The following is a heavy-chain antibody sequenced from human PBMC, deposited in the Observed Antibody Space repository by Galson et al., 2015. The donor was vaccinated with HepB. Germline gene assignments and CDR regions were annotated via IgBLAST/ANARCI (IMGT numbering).Heavy chain of an antibody. D-gene: IGHD3-10*01. V-gene: IGHV3-7*03. CDR2: IKQDGSEK. CDR1: GFTFSSYW. J-gene: IGHJ6*02. CDR3: ARVPYYYGSGSYYPVPYYYYYGMDV. Sequence: SLRLSCAASGFTFSSYWMSWVRQAPGKGLEWVANIKQDGSEKYYVDSVKGRFTISRDNAKNSLYLQMNSLRAEDTAVYYCARVPYYYGSGSYYPVPYYYYYGMDVWGQGTTVTVSS.